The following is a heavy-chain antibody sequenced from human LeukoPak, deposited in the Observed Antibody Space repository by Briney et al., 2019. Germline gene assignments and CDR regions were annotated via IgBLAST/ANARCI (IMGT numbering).Heavy chain of an antibody. CDR2: INPCNGNT. Sequence: ASVKVSCKASGYTFTSHGINWVRQAPGQGLEWMGWINPCNGNTNYAQKFQGRVSMTTDTSTRTAYMEVRSLRSDDTAVYYCARDGPYESSGFYFVDWGQGTLVTVSS. V-gene: IGHV1-18*01. J-gene: IGHJ4*02. CDR3: ARDGPYESSGFYFVD. CDR1: GYTFTSHG. D-gene: IGHD3-22*01.